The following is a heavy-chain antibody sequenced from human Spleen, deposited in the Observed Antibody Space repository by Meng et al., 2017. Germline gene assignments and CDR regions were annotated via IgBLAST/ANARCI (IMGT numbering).Heavy chain of an antibody. Sequence: QPQLQESGPGLVKPSEALSLTCSVSGGSISSGAYYYSWIRQHPGKGLEWIGYIYFSGRTYYNPSLKSRVTISVDTSTNQFSLRLISVTDADTAVYYCARGSGGSYFAYFQHWGQGTLVTVSS. CDR2: IYFSGRT. D-gene: IGHD1-26*01. J-gene: IGHJ1*01. CDR3: ARGSGGSYFAYFQH. CDR1: GGSISSGAYY. V-gene: IGHV4-31*02.